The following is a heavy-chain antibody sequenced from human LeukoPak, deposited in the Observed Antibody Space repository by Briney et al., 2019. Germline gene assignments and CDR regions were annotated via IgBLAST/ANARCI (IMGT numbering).Heavy chain of an antibody. CDR3: AKLGGQELHNYYVAV. CDR1: GFTFSSYA. Sequence: VGSLRLSCAASGFTFSSYAMSWVRQAPGKGLDWVSGIIDSGESTYYANFAKGRFTISRDNSNNTLYLQMNSLRAEDTAVYYCAKLGGQELHNYYVAVCGRGTTVAVSS. V-gene: IGHV3-23*01. CDR2: IIDSGEST. D-gene: IGHD3-16*01. J-gene: IGHJ6*03.